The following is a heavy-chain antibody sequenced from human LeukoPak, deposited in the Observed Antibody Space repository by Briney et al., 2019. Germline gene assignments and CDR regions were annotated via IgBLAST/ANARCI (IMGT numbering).Heavy chain of an antibody. J-gene: IGHJ4*02. Sequence: ASVKVSCKASGGTFSSYAISWVRQAPGQGLEWMGGIIPIFGTANNAQKFQDRVTITADESTTTAYMELSSLRSEDTAVYYCARGQMNSRIFDYWGQGTLVTVSS. D-gene: IGHD2/OR15-2a*01. CDR3: ARGQMNSRIFDY. CDR2: IIPIFGTA. CDR1: GGTFSSYA. V-gene: IGHV1-69*01.